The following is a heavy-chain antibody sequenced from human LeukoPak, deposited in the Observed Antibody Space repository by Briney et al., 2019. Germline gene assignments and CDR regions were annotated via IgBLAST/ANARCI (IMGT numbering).Heavy chain of an antibody. CDR3: ARGYFDWEDHAFDI. CDR2: FDPEDGET. D-gene: IGHD3-9*01. Sequence: ASVKVSCKVSGYTLTELSMHWVRQAPGKGLEWMGGFDPEDGETIYAQKFQGRVTITADKSTSTAYMELSSLRSEDTAVYYCARGYFDWEDHAFDIWGQGTMVTVSS. V-gene: IGHV1-24*01. J-gene: IGHJ3*02. CDR1: GYTLTELS.